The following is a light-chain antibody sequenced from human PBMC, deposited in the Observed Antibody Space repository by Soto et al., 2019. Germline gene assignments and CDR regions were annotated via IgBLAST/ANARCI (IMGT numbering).Light chain of an antibody. CDR1: RSNIGTNY. CDR3: AAWDDSLTGWV. CDR2: RNN. Sequence: QSVLTQPPSASGTPGQRVTISCSGSRSNIGTNYVYWYQHLPGTAPKLLIYRNNEWPSGVPERFSGAKSGTSAFLAISGLRSEDEGVYYCAAWDDSLTGWVFGGGTKLTVL. V-gene: IGLV1-47*01. J-gene: IGLJ3*02.